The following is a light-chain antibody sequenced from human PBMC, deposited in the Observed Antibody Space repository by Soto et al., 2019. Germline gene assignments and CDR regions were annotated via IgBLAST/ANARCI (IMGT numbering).Light chain of an antibody. Sequence: QSALTQPDSVSGSLGQSITISCTGTSRDVANYNLVSWYQQHPGKAPKLVIYEVTKRPSGGSSRFFGSKSGKTASLTISGLQADDEADYHCCTYAGSSTYVFGTGTKLTVL. CDR2: EVT. CDR1: SRDVANYNL. V-gene: IGLV2-23*02. CDR3: CTYAGSSTYV. J-gene: IGLJ1*01.